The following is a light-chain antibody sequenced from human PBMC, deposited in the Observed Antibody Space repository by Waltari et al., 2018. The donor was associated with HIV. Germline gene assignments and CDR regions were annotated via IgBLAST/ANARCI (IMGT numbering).Light chain of an antibody. CDR1: SSNIGTHY. CDR3: AAWDDSLSPHVV. CDR2: SDT. V-gene: IGLV1-47*01. Sequence: QSVLTQPPSASATPRQRVTISCSGSSSNIGTHYVYWSQHLPGTTPKLLIYSDTQRPSSVPDRFSGSKSGTSASLAISGLRSEDEADYYCAAWDDSLSPHVVFGAGTKLTVL. J-gene: IGLJ2*01.